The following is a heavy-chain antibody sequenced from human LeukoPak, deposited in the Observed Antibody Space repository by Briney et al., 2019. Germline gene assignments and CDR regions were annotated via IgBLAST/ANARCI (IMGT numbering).Heavy chain of an antibody. J-gene: IGHJ3*02. Sequence: SVKVSCKASGGTFSSYAISWVRQAPGQGLEWMGGIIPIFGTANYAQKFQGRVTITADESTSTAYMELSSLRSEDTAVYHCASNTMIVVVDAFDIWGQGTMVTVSS. CDR2: IIPIFGTA. CDR1: GGTFSSYA. D-gene: IGHD3-22*01. CDR3: ASNTMIVVVDAFDI. V-gene: IGHV1-69*01.